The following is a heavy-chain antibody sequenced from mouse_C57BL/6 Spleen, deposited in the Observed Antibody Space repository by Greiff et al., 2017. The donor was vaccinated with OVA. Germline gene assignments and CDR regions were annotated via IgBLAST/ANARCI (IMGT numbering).Heavy chain of an antibody. D-gene: IGHD1-1*01. CDR3: ARSPFITTVVAPFAY. V-gene: IGHV1-55*01. CDR1: GYTFTSYW. J-gene: IGHJ3*01. CDR2: IYPGSGST. Sequence: QVQLKQPGAELVKPGASVKMSCKASGYTFTSYWITWVKQRPGQGLEWIGDIYPGSGSTNYTEKFKSKAPLTVDTSSSTAYMQLSSLTSEDSAVYYCARSPFITTVVAPFAYWGQGTLVTVSA.